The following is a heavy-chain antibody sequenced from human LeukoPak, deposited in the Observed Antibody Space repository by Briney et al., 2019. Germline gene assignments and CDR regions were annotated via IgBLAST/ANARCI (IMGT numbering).Heavy chain of an antibody. J-gene: IGHJ5*02. V-gene: IGHV4-34*01. D-gene: IGHD2-2*01. Sequence: NPSETLSLTCAVYGGSFSGYYWSWIRQPPGKGLEWIGEINHSGSTNYNPSLKSRVTISVDTSKNQFSLKLSSVTAADTAVYYCARDKGTYCSSTSCHSTLNWFDPWGQGTLVTVSS. CDR1: GGSFSGYY. CDR3: ARDKGTYCSSTSCHSTLNWFDP. CDR2: INHSGST.